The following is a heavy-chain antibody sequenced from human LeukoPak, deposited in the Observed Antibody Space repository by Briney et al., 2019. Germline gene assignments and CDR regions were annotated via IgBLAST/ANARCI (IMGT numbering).Heavy chain of an antibody. V-gene: IGHV3-30*19. CDR3: AREALIGMIRSEHGLDV. J-gene: IGHJ6*02. D-gene: IGHD3-22*01. CDR1: GFIFSDYG. CDR2: ISHDGSHK. Sequence: GGSLRLSCAASGFIFSDYGMHWVRQAPGKGLEWVAVISHDGSHKYYGDSVEGRFTISRDNSKNTLSLQMNSLRAEDTALYYCAREALIGMIRSEHGLDVWGQGTTVTVPS.